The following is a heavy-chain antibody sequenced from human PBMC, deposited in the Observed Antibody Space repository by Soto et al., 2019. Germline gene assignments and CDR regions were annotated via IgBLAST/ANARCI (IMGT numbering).Heavy chain of an antibody. D-gene: IGHD2-8*01. CDR1: GGSFSGYS. V-gene: IGHV4-34*01. CDR3: ARGLRPVLMVYATSNWFDP. J-gene: IGHJ5*02. Sequence: SETLSLTCAVYGGSFSGYSCSCIRQPPGKGQEWIGEINHSGSTNYNPSLKSRVTISVDTSKNQFSLKLSSVTAADTAVSYCARGLRPVLMVYATSNWFDPWGQGTLVTVSS. CDR2: INHSGST.